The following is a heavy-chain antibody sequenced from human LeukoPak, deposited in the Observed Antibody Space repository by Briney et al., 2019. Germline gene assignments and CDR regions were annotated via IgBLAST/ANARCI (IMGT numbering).Heavy chain of an antibody. Sequence: PSETLSLTCTVSGGSISSGGYYWSWIRQPAGKGLEWIGRIYTSGSTNYNPSLKSRVTMSVDTSKNQFSLKLSSVTAADTAVYYCAREEAGAVAGMGVDYWGQGTLVTVSS. CDR3: AREEAGAVAGMGVDY. CDR2: IYTSGST. J-gene: IGHJ4*02. CDR1: GGSISSGGYY. V-gene: IGHV4-61*02. D-gene: IGHD6-19*01.